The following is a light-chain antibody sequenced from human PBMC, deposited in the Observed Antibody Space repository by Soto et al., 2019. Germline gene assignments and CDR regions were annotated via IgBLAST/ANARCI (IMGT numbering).Light chain of an antibody. Sequence: IVLTQSPLSLTVTPGEPASISCTSSQILLYRNGHNYLYWYQQKSGQSPRPLIYDVSIRATGVKARFSGTGSETDFTLTISGLQSEDSAVYFCQQYNNWPFSFGQGTRLEIK. V-gene: IGKV2-28*01. CDR1: QILLYRNGHNY. CDR2: DVS. CDR3: QQYNNWPFS. J-gene: IGKJ5*01.